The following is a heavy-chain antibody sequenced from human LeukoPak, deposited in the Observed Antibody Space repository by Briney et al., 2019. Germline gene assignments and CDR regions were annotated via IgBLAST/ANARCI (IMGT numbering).Heavy chain of an antibody. CDR3: ATLIVGATRSDY. Sequence: SETLSLTCAVYGGSFSGYYWSWIRQPPGKGLEWIGEINHSGSTNYNPSLKSRVTISVDTSKNQFSLKLSSVTAADTAVYYCATLIVGATRSDYWGQGTLVTVSS. D-gene: IGHD1-26*01. J-gene: IGHJ4*02. CDR2: INHSGST. CDR1: GGSFSGYY. V-gene: IGHV4-34*01.